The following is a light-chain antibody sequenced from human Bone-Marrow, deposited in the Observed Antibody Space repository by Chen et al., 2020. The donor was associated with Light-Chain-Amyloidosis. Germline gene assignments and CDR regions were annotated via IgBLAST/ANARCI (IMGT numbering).Light chain of an antibody. CDR1: SSDVGGYNY. V-gene: IGLV2-11*01. Sequence: QSALTQPRSVSGSPGQSVPISCTGTSSDVGGYNYVSWYQQHPGKAPKLMIYDVTMRPSGVPDRFSGSKSGNTASLTISGLQAEDEADYYCCSYAGSNSFVFGTGTKVTVL. J-gene: IGLJ1*01. CDR3: CSYAGSNSFV. CDR2: DVT.